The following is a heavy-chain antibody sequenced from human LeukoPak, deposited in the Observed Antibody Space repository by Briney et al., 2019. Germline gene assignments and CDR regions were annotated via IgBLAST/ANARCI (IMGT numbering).Heavy chain of an antibody. D-gene: IGHD2-15*01. CDR1: GGSFSGYY. CDR3: ARGDVVVVAAT. Sequence: PSETLSLTCAVYGGSFSGYYWSWIRQPPGKGLEWIGEINHSGSTNYNPSLKSRVTISVDTSKNQFSLKLSSVTAADTAVYYCARGDVVVVAATWGQGTLVTVSS. CDR2: INHSGST. V-gene: IGHV4-34*01. J-gene: IGHJ4*02.